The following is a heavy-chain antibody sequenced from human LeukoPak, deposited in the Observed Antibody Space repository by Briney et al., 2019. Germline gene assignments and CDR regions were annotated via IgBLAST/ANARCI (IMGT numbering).Heavy chain of an antibody. Sequence: GRSLRLSCAASGFTFSSYGMHWVRQAPGKGLEWVAVISYDGSNKYYADSVKGRFTISRDNSKNTLYLQMNSLRAEDTAVYYCAKGTPITMVRGVTYYFDYWGQGTLVTVSS. CDR3: AKGTPITMVRGVTYYFDY. D-gene: IGHD3-10*01. CDR1: GFTFSSYG. CDR2: ISYDGSNK. J-gene: IGHJ4*02. V-gene: IGHV3-30*18.